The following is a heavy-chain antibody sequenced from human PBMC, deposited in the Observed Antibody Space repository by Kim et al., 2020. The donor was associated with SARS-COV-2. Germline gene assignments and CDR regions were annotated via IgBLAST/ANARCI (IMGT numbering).Heavy chain of an antibody. Sequence: SVKVSCKASGGTFSSYAISWVRQAPGQGLEWMGGIIPIFGTANYAQKFQGRVTITADESTSTAYMELSSLRSEDTAVYYCARDSHYYGSGSQGGYWGQGTLVTVSS. CDR1: GGTFSSYA. V-gene: IGHV1-69*13. D-gene: IGHD3-10*01. CDR3: ARDSHYYGSGSQGGY. CDR2: IIPIFGTA. J-gene: IGHJ4*02.